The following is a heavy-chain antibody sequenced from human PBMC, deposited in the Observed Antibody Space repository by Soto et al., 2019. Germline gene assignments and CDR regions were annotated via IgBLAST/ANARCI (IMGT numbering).Heavy chain of an antibody. CDR2: LGYDGSNK. J-gene: IGHJ4*02. CDR3: ANGAYYYFWSGPTEDY. CDR1: GFTFSTCV. Sequence: GGSLRLSCAASGFTFSTCVMHWVRQAPGKGLEWVAVLGYDGSNKFYADSVKGRFTISRDNSKNTLYLQMNSLRAEDTAVYYCANGAYYYFWSGPTEDYWGQGTLVTVSS. D-gene: IGHD3-3*01. V-gene: IGHV3-30*18.